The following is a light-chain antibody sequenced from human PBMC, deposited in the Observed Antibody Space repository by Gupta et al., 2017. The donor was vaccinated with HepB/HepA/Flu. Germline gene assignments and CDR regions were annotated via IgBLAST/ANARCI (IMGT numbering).Light chain of an antibody. Sequence: IHLTQSPSSLYASVGDRVTITCRASQGISNYLAWFQQKPGKAPKSLIYAASSLQSGVPSKCSSRGSGTDITLTSRSLQPEYFVNYYYQQYDSYPFTFGPGTKVEIK. CDR3: QQYDSYPFT. V-gene: IGKV1-16*02. CDR2: AAS. J-gene: IGKJ3*01. CDR1: QGISNY.